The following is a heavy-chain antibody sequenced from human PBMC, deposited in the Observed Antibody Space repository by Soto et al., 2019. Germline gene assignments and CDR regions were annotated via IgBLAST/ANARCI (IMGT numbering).Heavy chain of an antibody. V-gene: IGHV4-34*01. Sequence: SETLSITCAVYGGSFSGYYWSWIRQPPGKGLEWIGEINHSGSTNYNPSLKSRVTISVDTSKNQFSLKLSSVTAADTAVYYCVRGGSSSTPHDYWGQGTLVTVSS. D-gene: IGHD6-6*01. CDR3: VRGGSSSTPHDY. CDR2: INHSGST. J-gene: IGHJ4*02. CDR1: GGSFSGYY.